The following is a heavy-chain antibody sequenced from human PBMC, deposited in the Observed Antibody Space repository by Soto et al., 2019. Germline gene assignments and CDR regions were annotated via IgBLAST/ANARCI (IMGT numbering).Heavy chain of an antibody. CDR3: ARVTIAALGYWFDP. J-gene: IGHJ5*02. CDR1: GGSISSGGYY. Sequence: QVQLQESGPGLVKPSQTLSLTCTVSGGSISSGGYYWSWIRQHPGKGLEWIGYIYYSGSTYYNPSLKSRVTXXVXTXXNQFSLKLSSVTAADTAVYYCARVTIAALGYWFDPWGQGTLVTVSS. CDR2: IYYSGST. D-gene: IGHD6-13*01. V-gene: IGHV4-31*03.